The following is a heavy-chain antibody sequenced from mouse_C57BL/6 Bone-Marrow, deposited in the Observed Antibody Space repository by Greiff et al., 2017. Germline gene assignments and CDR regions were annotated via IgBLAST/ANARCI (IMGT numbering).Heavy chain of an antibody. V-gene: IGHV1-19*01. Sequence: VQLQQSGPVLVKPGASVKMSCKASGYTFTDYYMNWVKQSHGKSLEWIGVINPYNGGTSYNQKFKGKATLTVDKSSSTAYMELNSLTSEDSAVYYCARGITTVVAPYWYFDVWGTGTTVTVSS. CDR3: ARGITTVVAPYWYFDV. D-gene: IGHD1-1*01. CDR1: GYTFTDYY. CDR2: INPYNGGT. J-gene: IGHJ1*03.